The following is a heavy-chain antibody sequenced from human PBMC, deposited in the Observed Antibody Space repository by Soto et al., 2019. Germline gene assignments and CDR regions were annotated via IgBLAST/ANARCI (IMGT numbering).Heavy chain of an antibody. CDR2: LYRGGVA. CDR3: ARALVEVPAHPRLDAFDL. CDR1: GFIVRDNF. J-gene: IGHJ3*01. V-gene: IGHV3-53*01. Sequence: GGSLRLSCAASGFIVRDNFMIWVRQAPGKGLEWVSALYRGGVAYYADAVKGRFIVSRDNAENTLYLQMTSLGADDSAIYYCARALVEVPAHPRLDAFDLRGQGTVVTVSS. D-gene: IGHD2-2*01.